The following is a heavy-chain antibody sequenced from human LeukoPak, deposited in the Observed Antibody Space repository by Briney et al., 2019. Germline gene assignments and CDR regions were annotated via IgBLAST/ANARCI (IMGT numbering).Heavy chain of an antibody. CDR2: IYSSGST. Sequence: SQTLSLTCTVSGGSISSGTNYWTWLRQPAGKGLEWIGRIYSSGSTNYNPSLKSRVTISVDTSKNQFSLKLSSVTAADTAVYYCAREWAPYTSGSYYGHYYYYYMDVWGKGTTVTISS. V-gene: IGHV4-61*02. J-gene: IGHJ6*03. CDR3: AREWAPYTSGSYYGHYYYYYMDV. D-gene: IGHD1-26*01. CDR1: GGSISSGTNY.